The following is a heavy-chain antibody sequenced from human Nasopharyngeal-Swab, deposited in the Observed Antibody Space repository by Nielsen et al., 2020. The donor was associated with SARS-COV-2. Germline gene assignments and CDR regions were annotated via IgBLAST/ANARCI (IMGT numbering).Heavy chain of an antibody. V-gene: IGHV3-33*01. D-gene: IGHD1-26*01. CDR1: GFTFSSYG. Sequence: GVSLRLSCAASGFTFSSYGMHWVRQAPGKGLEWVAVIWYDGSNKYYADSVKGRFTISRDNSKNTLYLQMNSLRAEDTAVYYCARDIGVGATPQDYWGQGTLVTVSS. CDR2: IWYDGSNK. J-gene: IGHJ4*02. CDR3: ARDIGVGATPQDY.